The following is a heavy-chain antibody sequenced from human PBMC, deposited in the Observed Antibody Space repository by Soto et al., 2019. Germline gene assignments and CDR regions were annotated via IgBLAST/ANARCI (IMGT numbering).Heavy chain of an antibody. V-gene: IGHV3-23*01. CDR3: TRGRGYGVPFDP. CDR1: GFTFSSYA. J-gene: IGHJ5*02. Sequence: EVQLLESGGGSVQPGGSLRLSCAASGFTFSSYAMTWARQAPGKGLEGVSGISESGDNTYYADSVKGRFSISRDDSKNTLYLQMNSLRVEDTAVYYCTRGRGYGVPFDPWGQGTLVTVSS. CDR2: ISESGDNT. D-gene: IGHD5-12*01.